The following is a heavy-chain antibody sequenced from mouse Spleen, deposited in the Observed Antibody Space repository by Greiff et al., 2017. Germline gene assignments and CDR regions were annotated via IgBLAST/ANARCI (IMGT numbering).Heavy chain of an antibody. D-gene: IGHD2-3*01. J-gene: IGHJ2*01. V-gene: IGHV5-16*01. CDR1: GFTFSDYY. Sequence: EVHLVESEGGLVQPGSSMKLSCTASGFTFSDYYMAWVRQVPEKGLEWVANINYDGSSTYYLDSLKSRFIISRDNAKNILYLQMSSLKSEDTATYYCAREEDGFLFDYWGQGTTLTVSS. CDR2: INYDGSST. CDR3: AREEDGFLFDY.